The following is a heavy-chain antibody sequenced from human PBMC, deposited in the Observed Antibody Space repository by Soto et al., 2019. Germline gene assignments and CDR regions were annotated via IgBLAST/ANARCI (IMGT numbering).Heavy chain of an antibody. D-gene: IGHD3-22*01. CDR1: GGTFSIYA. J-gene: IGHJ4*02. Sequence: SVKVSCKASGGTFSIYAISWVRQAPGQGLEWMGGIIPIFGTANYAQKFQGRVTITADESTSTAYMELSSLRSEETAVYYCARDSYYYDSSGQGYFDYWGQGTLVTVSS. V-gene: IGHV1-69*13. CDR3: ARDSYYYDSSGQGYFDY. CDR2: IIPIFGTA.